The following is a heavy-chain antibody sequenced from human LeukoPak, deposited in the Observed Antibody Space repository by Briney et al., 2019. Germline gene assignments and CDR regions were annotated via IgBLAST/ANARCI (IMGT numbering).Heavy chain of an antibody. CDR3: ARKRILTGYYQNNWFDP. V-gene: IGHV4-61*02. CDR2: IYTSGST. CDR1: GGSISSGSYY. J-gene: IGHJ5*02. D-gene: IGHD3-9*01. Sequence: SGTLSLTCTVSGGSISSGSYYWSWIRQPAGKGLEWIGRIYTSGSTNYNPSLKSRVTISVDTSKNQFSLKLSSVTAADTAVYYCARKRILTGYYQNNWFDPWGQGTLVTVSS.